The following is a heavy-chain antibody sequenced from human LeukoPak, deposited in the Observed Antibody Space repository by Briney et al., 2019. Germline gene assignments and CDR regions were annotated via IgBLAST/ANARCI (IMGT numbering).Heavy chain of an antibody. V-gene: IGHV3-33*01. Sequence: GGSLRLSCAASGFTFSSYGMHWVRQAPGKGLEWVAVIWYDGSNKYYADSVKGRFTISRDNSKDTLYLQMNSLRAEDTAVYYCARDAGRYFDWLGYWGQGTLVTVSS. J-gene: IGHJ4*02. D-gene: IGHD3-9*01. CDR3: ARDAGRYFDWLGY. CDR2: IWYDGSNK. CDR1: GFTFSSYG.